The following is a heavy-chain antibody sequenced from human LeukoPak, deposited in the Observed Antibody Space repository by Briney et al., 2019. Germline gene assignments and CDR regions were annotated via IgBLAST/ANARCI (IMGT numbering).Heavy chain of an antibody. CDR1: GFTFSSYG. J-gene: IGHJ4*02. CDR3: AKDRYYYDSSAFDY. D-gene: IGHD3-22*01. CDR2: IWYDGSNK. V-gene: IGHV3-33*06. Sequence: GGSLRLSCAASGFTFSSYGMHWVRQAPGKGLEWVAVIWYDGSNKYYADSVKGRFTISRDNSKNTLYLQMNSLRAEDTAVYYCAKDRYYYDSSAFDYWGQGTLVTVSS.